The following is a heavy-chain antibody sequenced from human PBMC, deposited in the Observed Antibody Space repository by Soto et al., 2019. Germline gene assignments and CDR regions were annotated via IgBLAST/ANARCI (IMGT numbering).Heavy chain of an antibody. CDR2: IYQSGKT. J-gene: IGHJ4*02. V-gene: IGHV4-38-2*01. CDR3: AFLYCSSVSCYNDY. Sequence: SETLSLTCGVSGFPVSYGYYWGWIRQPPGKGLEWLGSIYQSGKTYYNPSLKSRLTLSMDTSKNEFSVRLRSVTAADTAVYFCAFLYCSSVSCYNDYSAPGVQVPVSS. D-gene: IGHD2-2*01. CDR1: GFPVSYGYY.